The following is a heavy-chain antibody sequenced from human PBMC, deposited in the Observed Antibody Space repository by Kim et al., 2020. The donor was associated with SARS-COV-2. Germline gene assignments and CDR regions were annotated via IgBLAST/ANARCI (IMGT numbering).Heavy chain of an antibody. CDR1: GGTFSSYT. J-gene: IGHJ6*02. CDR3: ASPSSTSWTIGMHV. V-gene: IGHV1-69*02. D-gene: IGHD2-2*01. CDR2: IIPILGIA. Sequence: SVKVSCKASGGTFSSYTISWVRQAPGQGLEWMRRIIPILGIANYAQKFQGRVTITADKSTSTAYMELSSLRSEDSAVYYCASPSSTSWTIGMHVWGQGTTVTVSS.